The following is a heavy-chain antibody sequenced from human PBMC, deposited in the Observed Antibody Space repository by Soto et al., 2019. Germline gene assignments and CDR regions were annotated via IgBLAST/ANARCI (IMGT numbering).Heavy chain of an antibody. CDR2: IYYDGSNE. J-gene: IGHJ3*02. CDR1: EFTFSNFG. Sequence: QVQLVESGGGVVQPGRSLRISCAASEFTFSNFGMHWVRQAPGKGLEWVAVIYYDGSNEYYADSVKGRFTISRDNSKNTLYLQMNSLRAEDTAVYYCARVDVVVAADAFDIWGQGTMVTVSS. D-gene: IGHD2-15*01. V-gene: IGHV3-33*01. CDR3: ARVDVVVAADAFDI.